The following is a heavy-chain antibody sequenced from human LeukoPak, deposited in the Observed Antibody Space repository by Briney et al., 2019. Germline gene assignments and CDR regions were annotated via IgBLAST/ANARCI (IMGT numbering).Heavy chain of an antibody. CDR2: ISAYNGNT. Sequence: ASVKVSCKASCYTFTSYGISWVRQAPGQGLVWMGWISAYNGNTNYAQKLQGRVTMTTDTSTSTAYMELRSLRSDDTAVYYCARVDSSSWFVYYYYCMDVWGQGTTVTVSS. V-gene: IGHV1-18*01. CDR1: CYTFTSYG. J-gene: IGHJ6*02. D-gene: IGHD6-13*01. CDR3: ARVDSSSWFVYYYYCMDV.